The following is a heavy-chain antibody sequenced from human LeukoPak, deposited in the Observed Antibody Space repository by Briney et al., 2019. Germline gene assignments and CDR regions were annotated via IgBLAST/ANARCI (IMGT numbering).Heavy chain of an antibody. Sequence: ASETLSLTCTVSGGSVSSGSYYWSWIRQPPGKGLEWIGEINHSGSTNYNPSLKSRVTISVDTSKNQFSLKLSSVTAADTAVYYCARGWTWEDWGQGTLVTVSS. CDR3: ARGWTWED. J-gene: IGHJ4*02. D-gene: IGHD1-26*01. CDR2: INHSGST. CDR1: GGSVSSGSYY. V-gene: IGHV4-39*07.